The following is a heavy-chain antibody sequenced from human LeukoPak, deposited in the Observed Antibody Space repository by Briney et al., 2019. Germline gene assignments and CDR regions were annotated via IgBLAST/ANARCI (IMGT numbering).Heavy chain of an antibody. CDR1: GFTFSDYY. J-gene: IGHJ4*02. CDR3: ARGGSGSYYKSRFDY. D-gene: IGHD3-10*01. CDR2: IKQDGSEK. V-gene: IGHV3-7*01. Sequence: PGGSLRLSCAASGFTFSDYYMSWIRQAPGKGLEWVANIKQDGSEKYYVDSVKGRFTISRDNAKNSVYLQMNSLRAEDTAVYYCARGGSGSYYKSRFDYWGQGTLVTVSS.